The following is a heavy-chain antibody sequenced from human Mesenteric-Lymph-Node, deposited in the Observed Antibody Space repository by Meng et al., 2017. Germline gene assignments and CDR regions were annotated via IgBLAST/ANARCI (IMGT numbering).Heavy chain of an antibody. CDR1: GFSFSTYW. CDR3: ARVRPGWFDP. D-gene: IGHD3-10*01. CDR2: INSPGTTT. J-gene: IGHJ5*02. Sequence: GESLKISCAASGFSFSTYWMHWVRLVPGKGLVWVSHINSPGTTTTYADSVRGRFTISRDNSRNTLYLQMNSLKPEDTALYYCARVRPGWFDPWGQGTLVTVSS. V-gene: IGHV3-74*01.